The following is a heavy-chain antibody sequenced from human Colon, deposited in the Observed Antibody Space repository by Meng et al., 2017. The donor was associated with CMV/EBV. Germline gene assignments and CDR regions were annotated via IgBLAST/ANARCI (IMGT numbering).Heavy chain of an antibody. D-gene: IGHD5-24*01. CDR1: GFIFSNEP. Sequence: CGASGFIFSNEPIHWVRQAPGKGLEWVAVISFDGGDTYYADSVKGRFTISRDNSKNTLFLQMNSLRAEDTAVYYCARDRSDVYRYLDSWGQGTLVTVSS. CDR2: ISFDGGDT. V-gene: IGHV3-30*04. J-gene: IGHJ5*01. CDR3: ARDRSDVYRYLDS.